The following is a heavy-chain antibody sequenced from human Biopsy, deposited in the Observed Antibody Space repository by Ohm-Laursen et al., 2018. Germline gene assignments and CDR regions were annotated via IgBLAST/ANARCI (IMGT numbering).Heavy chain of an antibody. CDR3: ARHPTGFWFDP. V-gene: IGHV4-39*01. CDR1: GGSISSSTPYY. CDR2: IYNTETT. J-gene: IGHJ5*02. Sequence: SDTLSLTCTVSGGSISSSTPYYWAWLRQPPGKGLEWIGSIYNTETTFYNPSLKNRVTISFNTSTNQFSLKVSSVTAADTALYFCARHPTGFWFDPWGHGTLVTVSS.